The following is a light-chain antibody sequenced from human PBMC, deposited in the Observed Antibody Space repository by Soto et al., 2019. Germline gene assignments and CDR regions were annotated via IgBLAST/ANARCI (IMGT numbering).Light chain of an antibody. CDR2: GNS. J-gene: IGLJ2*01. CDR3: QSYDSSVSNVV. Sequence: QSVLTQPPSVSGAPGQRVTISCTGSSSNIGAGYDVHWYQQLPGTAPKLLIYGNSNRPSGVPDRFSGSKSGTSASLAITGLQAEDEADYYCQSYDSSVSNVVFGGGTKVTV. CDR1: SSNIGAGYD. V-gene: IGLV1-40*01.